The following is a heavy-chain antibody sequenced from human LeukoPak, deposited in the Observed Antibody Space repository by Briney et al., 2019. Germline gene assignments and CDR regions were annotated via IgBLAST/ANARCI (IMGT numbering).Heavy chain of an antibody. J-gene: IGHJ3*02. Sequence: ASVKVSCKVSGYTLTELSMHWVRQAPGKGLEWMGGFDPEGGETIYAQKFQGRVTMTEDTSTDTAYMELSSLRSEDTAVYYCATDHAYGGNSAAFDIWGQGTMVTVSS. CDR1: GYTLTELS. CDR2: FDPEGGET. V-gene: IGHV1-24*01. D-gene: IGHD4-23*01. CDR3: ATDHAYGGNSAAFDI.